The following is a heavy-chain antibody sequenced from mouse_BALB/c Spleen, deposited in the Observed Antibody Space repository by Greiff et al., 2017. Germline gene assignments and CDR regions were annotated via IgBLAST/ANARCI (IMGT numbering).Heavy chain of an antibody. J-gene: IGHJ3*01. D-gene: IGHD2-2*01. CDR1: GFTFSSYA. Sequence: EVKLVESGGDLVKPGGSLKLSCAASGFTFSSYAMSWVRQSPEKRLEWVAEISSGGSYTYYPDTVTGRFTISRDNAKNTLYLEMSSLRSEDTAMYYCARAYGYDGAWFAYWGQGTLVTVSA. CDR2: ISSGGSYT. V-gene: IGHV5-9-4*01. CDR3: ARAYGYDGAWFAY.